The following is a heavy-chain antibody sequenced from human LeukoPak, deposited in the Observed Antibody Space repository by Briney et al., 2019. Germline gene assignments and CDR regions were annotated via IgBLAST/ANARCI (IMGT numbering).Heavy chain of an antibody. CDR3: ARGGGSFDY. V-gene: IGHV4-59*01. CDR2: IYYSGST. Sequence: SETLSLTCTVSGGSISSYYWSWIRQPPGKGLEWIGYIYYSGSTNYNPSLKSRVAISVDTSKNQFSLKLSSVTAADTAVYYCARGGGSFDYWGQGTLVTVSS. CDR1: GGSISSYY. J-gene: IGHJ4*02.